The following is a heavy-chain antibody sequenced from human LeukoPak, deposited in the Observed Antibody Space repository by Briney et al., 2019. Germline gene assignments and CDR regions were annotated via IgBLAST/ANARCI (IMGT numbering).Heavy chain of an antibody. CDR3: ARVCSGGSCYRY. D-gene: IGHD2-15*01. V-gene: IGHV4-34*01. CDR2: INHSGST. J-gene: IGHJ4*02. CDR1: GGSFSGYY. Sequence: SETLSLTCAVYGGSFSGYYWSWVRQPPGKGLEWIGEINHSGSTNYNPSLKSRVTISVDTSKNQFSLKLSSVTAADTAVYYCARVCSGGSCYRYWGQGTLVTVSS.